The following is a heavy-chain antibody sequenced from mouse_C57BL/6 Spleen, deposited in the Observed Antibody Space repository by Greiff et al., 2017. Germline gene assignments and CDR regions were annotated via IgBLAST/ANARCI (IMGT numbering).Heavy chain of an antibody. J-gene: IGHJ2*01. CDR2: ISDGGSYT. V-gene: IGHV5-4*01. CDR3: ARDGNYYGSSYLDY. Sequence: EVQVVESGGGLVKPGGSLKLSCAASGFTFSSYAMSWVRQTPEKRLEWVATISDGGSYTYYPDNVKGRFTISRDNAKNNLYLQMSHLKSEDTAMYYCARDGNYYGSSYLDYWGQGTTLTVSS. D-gene: IGHD1-1*01. CDR1: GFTFSSYA.